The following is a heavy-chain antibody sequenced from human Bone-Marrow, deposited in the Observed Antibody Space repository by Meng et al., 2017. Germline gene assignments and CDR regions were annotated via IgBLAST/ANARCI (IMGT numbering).Heavy chain of an antibody. J-gene: IGHJ4*02. CDR3: ARVVWFGESYY. V-gene: IGHV4-34*01. D-gene: IGHD3-10*01. CDR1: GGSFSGYY. Sequence: SETLSLTCAVYGGSFSGYYGTWIRQPPGKGLEWIGEISHGGSTNYNPSLKSRVTISVDRSKNQFSLNLSSVTAADTAVYYCARVVWFGESYYWGQGTLVTVSS. CDR2: ISHGGST.